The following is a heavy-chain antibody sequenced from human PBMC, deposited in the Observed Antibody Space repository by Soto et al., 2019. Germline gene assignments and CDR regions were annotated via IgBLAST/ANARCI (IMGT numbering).Heavy chain of an antibody. CDR2: IYNIGST. V-gene: IGHV4-59*01. Sequence: PSETLSLSCPVSGDSISNNYWSWIRQPPGKGLESIGYIYNIGSTNYNPSLNGRATMSVDTSKNQFSLTLKSVTAADTAVYFCSGGDYWHRVDYWGQGTLVTVSS. J-gene: IGHJ4*03. CDR1: GDSISNNY. CDR3: SGGDYWHRVDY. D-gene: IGHD2-15*01.